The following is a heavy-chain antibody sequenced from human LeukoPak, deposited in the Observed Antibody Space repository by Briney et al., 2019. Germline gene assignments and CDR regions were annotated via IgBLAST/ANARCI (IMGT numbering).Heavy chain of an antibody. CDR3: ARVDGDVDWFDP. CDR2: IKQDGSEK. Sequence: GGSLRLSCAASGFTFSSYWMSWVRQAPGKGLEWVANIKQDGSEKYCMDSVKGRFTVSRDNAKNSLYLQMNSLRAEDTAVYHCARVDGDVDWFDPRGQGTLVTVSS. V-gene: IGHV3-7*03. J-gene: IGHJ5*02. CDR1: GFTFSSYW.